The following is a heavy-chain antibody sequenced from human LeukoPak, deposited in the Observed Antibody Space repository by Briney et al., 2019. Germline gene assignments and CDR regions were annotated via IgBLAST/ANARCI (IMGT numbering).Heavy chain of an antibody. J-gene: IGHJ4*02. Sequence: GGSLRLSCAASGFTFSSYSMNWVRQAPGKGLDWVSSISSSSSYIYYADSVKGRFTISRDNAKNSLYLQMNSLRAEDTAVYYCARVPRGIADYWGQGTLVTVSS. V-gene: IGHV3-21*01. CDR3: ARVPRGIADY. D-gene: IGHD6-13*01. CDR2: ISSSSSYI. CDR1: GFTFSSYS.